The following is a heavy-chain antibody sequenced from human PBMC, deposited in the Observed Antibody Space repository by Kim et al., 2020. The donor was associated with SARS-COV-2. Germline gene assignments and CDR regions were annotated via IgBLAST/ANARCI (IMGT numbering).Heavy chain of an antibody. J-gene: IGHJ4*02. CDR3: ARDEFYTYSSSYEDY. CDR2: INPNSGGT. V-gene: IGHV1-2*02. Sequence: ASVKVSCKASGYTFTGYYMHWVRQAPGQGLEWMGWINPNSGGTNYAQKFQGRVTMTRDTSISTAYMELSRLRSDDTAVYYCARDEFYTYSSSYEDYWGQGTLVTVSS. CDR1: GYTFTGYY. D-gene: IGHD6-6*01.